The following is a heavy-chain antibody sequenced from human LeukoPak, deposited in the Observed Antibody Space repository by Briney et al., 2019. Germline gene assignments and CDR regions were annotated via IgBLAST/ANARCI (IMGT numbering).Heavy chain of an antibody. CDR3: TGESGAFSPFGF. V-gene: IGHV4-4*02. Sequence: SETLSLTCAVSGGSITTTNWWSWVRQPPGKGLEWIGEVHLSGATNYNLPLESRVSMSIDKSKNHLSLEVTSVTAADTAIYYCTGESGAFSPFGFWGQGTLVTVSS. CDR1: GGSITTTNW. CDR2: VHLSGAT. J-gene: IGHJ4*02. D-gene: IGHD1-26*01.